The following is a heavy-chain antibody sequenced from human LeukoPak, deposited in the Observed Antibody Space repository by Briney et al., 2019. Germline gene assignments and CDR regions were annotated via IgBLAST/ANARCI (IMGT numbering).Heavy chain of an antibody. CDR2: IYYSGST. D-gene: IGHD5-12*01. J-gene: IGHJ4*02. CDR1: GGSISSNSYY. V-gene: IGHV4-61*05. CDR3: ARVSGYDWESFYDY. Sequence: SETLPLTCAVSGGSISSNSYYWGWIRQPPGKGLEWIGYIYYSGSTNYNPSLKSRVTISVDTSKNQFSLKLNSVTAADTAVYYCARVSGYDWESFYDYWGQGTLVTVSS.